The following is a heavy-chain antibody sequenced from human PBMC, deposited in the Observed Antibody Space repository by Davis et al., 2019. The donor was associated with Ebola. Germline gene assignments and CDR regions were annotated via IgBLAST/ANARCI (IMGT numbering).Heavy chain of an antibody. J-gene: IGHJ6*02. CDR2: INHSGST. D-gene: IGHD2-21*01. Sequence: SETLSLTCTVSGGSISAYYWSWIRQPPGKGLEWIGEINHSGSTNYNPSLKSRVTISVDTSKNQFSLKLSYVTAADTAVYYCARGRVIWSAGYYYYYGMDVWGQGTTVTVSS. CDR3: ARGRVIWSAGYYYYYGMDV. CDR1: GGSISAYY. V-gene: IGHV4-34*01.